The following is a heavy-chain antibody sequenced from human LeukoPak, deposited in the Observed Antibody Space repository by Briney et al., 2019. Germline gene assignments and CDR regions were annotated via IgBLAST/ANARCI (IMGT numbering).Heavy chain of an antibody. CDR1: GFTFSSYA. J-gene: IGHJ6*02. V-gene: IGHV3-23*01. D-gene: IGHD6-13*01. CDR3: ARDRYSSSWYEYGMDV. CDR2: ISGSGGST. Sequence: GGSLRLSCAASGFTFSSYAMSWVRQAPGKGLEWVSAISGSGGSTYYADSVKGRFTISRDNSKNTLYLQMNSLRAEDTAVYYCARDRYSSSWYEYGMDVWGQGTTVTVSS.